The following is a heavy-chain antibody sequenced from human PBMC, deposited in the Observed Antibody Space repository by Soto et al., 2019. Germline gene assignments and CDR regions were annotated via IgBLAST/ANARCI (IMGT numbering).Heavy chain of an antibody. J-gene: IGHJ5*02. CDR1: GYTFTSYA. V-gene: IGHV1-3*01. CDR2: INAGNGNT. Sequence: ASVKVSCKASGYTFTSYAMHWVRQSPGQRLEWMGWINAGNGNTKYSQKFQGRVTITRDTSASTAYMELSSLRSEDTAVYYCARDYCSGGSCQEINWFDPWGQGTLVTVSS. CDR3: ARDYCSGGSCQEINWFDP. D-gene: IGHD2-15*01.